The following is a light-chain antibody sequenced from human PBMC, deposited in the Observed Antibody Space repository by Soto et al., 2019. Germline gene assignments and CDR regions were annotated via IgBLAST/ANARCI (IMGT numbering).Light chain of an antibody. CDR2: DAS. J-gene: IGKJ1*01. Sequence: DIQMTQSPSTLSASVGDGVTITCRASQSIRNWLAWYQQKPGKVPKLLIYDASSLASGVPSRFSGSGSGTEFTLTISSLQPDDFASFYCQEYNSYTWTFGQGTKVDIK. CDR3: QEYNSYTWT. V-gene: IGKV1-5*01. CDR1: QSIRNW.